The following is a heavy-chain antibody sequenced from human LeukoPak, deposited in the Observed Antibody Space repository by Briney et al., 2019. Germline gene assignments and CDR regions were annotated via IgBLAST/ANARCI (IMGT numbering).Heavy chain of an antibody. CDR2: ISGSGGST. CDR3: AKEGTYCSGGSCYDIDDY. CDR1: GFTFSSYA. Sequence: GGSLRLPCAASGFTFSSYAMSWVRQAPGKGLEWVSAISGSGGSTYYADSVKGRFTISRDNSKNTLYLQMNSLRAEDTAVYYCAKEGTYCSGGSCYDIDDYWGQGTLVTVSS. J-gene: IGHJ4*02. D-gene: IGHD2-15*01. V-gene: IGHV3-23*01.